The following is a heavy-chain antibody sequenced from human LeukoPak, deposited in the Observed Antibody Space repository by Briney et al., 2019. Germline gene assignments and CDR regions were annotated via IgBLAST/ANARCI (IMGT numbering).Heavy chain of an antibody. CDR3: ARDEGNYDFWSGYYVY. CDR1: GFTFSSCG. J-gene: IGHJ4*02. D-gene: IGHD3-3*01. CDR2: IWYDGSNK. Sequence: GSLRLSCAASGFTFSSCGMHWVRQAPGKGLEWVAVIWYDGSNKYYADSVKGRFTISRDNSKNTLYLQMNSLRAEDTAVYYCARDEGNYDFWSGYYVYWGQGTLVTVSS. V-gene: IGHV3-33*01.